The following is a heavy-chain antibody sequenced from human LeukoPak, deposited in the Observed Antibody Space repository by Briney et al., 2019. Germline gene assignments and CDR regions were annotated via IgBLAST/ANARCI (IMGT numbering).Heavy chain of an antibody. CDR2: INHSGST. CDR3: ARRTTVVTIQGYYYYMDV. CDR1: GGSFSGYY. V-gene: IGHV4-34*01. Sequence: SETLSLTCAVYGGSFSGYYWSWIRQPPGKGLEWIGEINHSGSTNYNPSLKSRVTISVDTSKNQFSLKLSSVTAADTAVYYCARRTTVVTIQGYYYYMDVWGKGTTVTISS. J-gene: IGHJ6*03. D-gene: IGHD4-23*01.